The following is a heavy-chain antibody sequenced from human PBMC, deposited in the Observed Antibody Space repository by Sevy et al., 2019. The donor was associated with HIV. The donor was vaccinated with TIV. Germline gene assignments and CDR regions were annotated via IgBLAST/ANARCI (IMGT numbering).Heavy chain of an antibody. CDR2: ISAYNGNT. J-gene: IGHJ6*02. CDR3: ARDPGYCSGGSCSEYYYYGMDV. Sequence: ASVKVSCKASGYTFTSYGISWVRQAPGQGLEWMGWISAYNGNTNYAQKLQGRVTMTTDTSTSTAYMELRSLRSDDTAVYYCARDPGYCSGGSCSEYYYYGMDVWGQRTTVTVSS. CDR1: GYTFTSYG. V-gene: IGHV1-18*01. D-gene: IGHD2-15*01.